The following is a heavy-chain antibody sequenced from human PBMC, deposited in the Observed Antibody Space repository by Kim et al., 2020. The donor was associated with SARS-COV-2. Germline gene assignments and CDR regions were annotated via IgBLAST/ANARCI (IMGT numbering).Heavy chain of an antibody. CDR1: GFTVSSNY. D-gene: IGHD1-26*01. CDR2: IYSGGST. V-gene: IGHV3-66*02. Sequence: GGSLRLSCAASGFTVSSNYMSWVRQAPGKGLEWVSVIYSGGSTYYADSVKGRFTISRDNSKNTLYLQMNSLRAEDTAVYYCARETGILGYSYYGMDVWGQGTTVTVSS. CDR3: ARETGILGYSYYGMDV. J-gene: IGHJ6*02.